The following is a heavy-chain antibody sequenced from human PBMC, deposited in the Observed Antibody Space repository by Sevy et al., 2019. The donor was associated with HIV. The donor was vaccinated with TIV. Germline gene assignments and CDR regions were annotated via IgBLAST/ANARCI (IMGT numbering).Heavy chain of an antibody. CDR3: ATLRGGLYGSGYFQN. V-gene: IGHV3-23*01. Sequence: GGSLRLSCADSGFTFSAYAMSWVRQAPGKGLEWVSCISSSGGSTYYADSVKGRFSISRDTSKNTLYLQMNSLRAEDTAVYYCATLRGGLYGSGYFQNWGQGTQVTVSS. CDR2: ISSSGGST. CDR1: GFTFSAYA. J-gene: IGHJ1*01. D-gene: IGHD3-10*01.